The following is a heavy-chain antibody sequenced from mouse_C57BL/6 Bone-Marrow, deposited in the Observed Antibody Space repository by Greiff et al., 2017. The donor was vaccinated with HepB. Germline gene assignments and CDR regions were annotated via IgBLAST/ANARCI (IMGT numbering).Heavy chain of an antibody. J-gene: IGHJ4*01. CDR1: GFTFSSYA. CDR2: ISDGGSYT. CDR3: AREGRPPEAMDY. V-gene: IGHV5-4*01. Sequence: EVKVVESGGGLVKPGGSLKLSCAASGFTFSSYAMSWVRQTPEKRLEWVATISDGGSYTYYPDNVKGRFTISRDNAKNNLYLQMSHLKSEDTAMYYCAREGRPPEAMDYWGQGTSVTVSS.